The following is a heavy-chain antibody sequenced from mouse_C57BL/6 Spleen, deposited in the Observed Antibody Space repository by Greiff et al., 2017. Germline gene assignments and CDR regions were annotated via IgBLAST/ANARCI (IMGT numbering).Heavy chain of an antibody. CDR2: ISDGGSYT. Sequence: EVKLVESGGGLVRPGGSLQLSCAASGFTFSSYAMSWVRQTPEKRLEWVATISDGGSYTYYPDNVKGRFTISRDNAKNNLYLQMSHLKSEDTAMYYCARGYTYWYFDVWGTGTTVTVSS. V-gene: IGHV5-4*03. CDR3: ARGYTYWYFDV. CDR1: GFTFSSYA. J-gene: IGHJ1*03.